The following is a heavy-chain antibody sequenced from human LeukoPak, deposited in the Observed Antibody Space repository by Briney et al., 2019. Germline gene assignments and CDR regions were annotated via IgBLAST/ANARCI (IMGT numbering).Heavy chain of an antibody. J-gene: IGHJ4*02. CDR1: GGSISSYY. V-gene: IGHV4-4*07. CDR2: IYISGST. Sequence: SETLSPTCTVSGGSISSYYWSWIRQPAGKGLEWIGRIYISGSTNYNPSLKSRVTMSVDTSKNQFTLKLSSVTAADTAVYYCARDRGTWNDDGFDYWGQGTLVTVSS. D-gene: IGHD1-1*01. CDR3: ARDRGTWNDDGFDY.